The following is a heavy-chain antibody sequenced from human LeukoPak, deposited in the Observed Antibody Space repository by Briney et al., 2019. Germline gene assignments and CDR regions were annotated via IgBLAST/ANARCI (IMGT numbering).Heavy chain of an antibody. D-gene: IGHD2-15*01. V-gene: IGHV1-18*01. CDR1: GYSFTSYG. Sequence: GASVKVSCKASGYSFTSYGISWVRQAPGQGLEWMGWISAYNGNTNYTQKLQGRVTMTTDTSTSTAYMELRSLGSDDTAVYYCARTDIVVVVASTPGIFHYWGQGTLVTVSS. CDR2: ISAYNGNT. J-gene: IGHJ4*02. CDR3: ARTDIVVVVASTPGIFHY.